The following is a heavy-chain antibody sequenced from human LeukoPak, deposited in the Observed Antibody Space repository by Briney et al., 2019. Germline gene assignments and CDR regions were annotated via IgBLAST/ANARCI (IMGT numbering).Heavy chain of an antibody. CDR1: GYTFTGYY. CDR3: ARALGGPYYYDSSGFSNDAFDI. Sequence: VASVKVSCKASGYTFTGYYMHWVRQAPGQGLEWMGWINPNSGGTNYAQKFQGRVTMTRDTSISTAYMELSRLRSDDTAVYYCARALGGPYYYDSSGFSNDAFDIWGQRTMVTVSS. V-gene: IGHV1-2*02. CDR2: INPNSGGT. D-gene: IGHD3-22*01. J-gene: IGHJ3*02.